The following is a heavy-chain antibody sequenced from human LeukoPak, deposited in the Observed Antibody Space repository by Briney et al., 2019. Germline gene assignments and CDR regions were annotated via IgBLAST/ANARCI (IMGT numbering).Heavy chain of an antibody. D-gene: IGHD3-3*01. V-gene: IGHV4-34*01. J-gene: IGHJ5*02. Sequence: SETLSLTCAVYGGSFSGYYWSWIRQPPGKGLEWIGEINHSGSTNYNPSLKSRVTISVDTSKNQFSLKLSSVTAADTAVYYCARDLSTLDFWSGYPSRFDPWGQGTLVTVSS. CDR2: INHSGST. CDR1: GGSFSGYY. CDR3: ARDLSTLDFWSGYPSRFDP.